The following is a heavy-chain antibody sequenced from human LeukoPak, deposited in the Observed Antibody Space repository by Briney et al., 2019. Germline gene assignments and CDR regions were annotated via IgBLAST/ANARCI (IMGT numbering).Heavy chain of an antibody. V-gene: IGHV3-33*06. J-gene: IGHJ4*02. CDR2: IWYDGSNK. CDR3: AKGTDYFDPLRSFDF. Sequence: GGSLRLSCAAPGFTFSSYGMHWVRQAPGKGLEWVAVIWYDGSNKYYADSVKGRFTISRDNSKNTLYLQMNGPRAEDTAVYYCAKGTDYFDPLRSFDFWGQGTLVTVSS. CDR1: GFTFSSYG. D-gene: IGHD3-22*01.